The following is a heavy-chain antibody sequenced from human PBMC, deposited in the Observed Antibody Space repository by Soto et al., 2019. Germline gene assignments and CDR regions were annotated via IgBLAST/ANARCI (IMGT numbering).Heavy chain of an antibody. D-gene: IGHD3-16*02. CDR3: ARLLLYFYVWGSYRYGQNYFDY. Sequence: GGSLRLSCAASGFTFSSYWMSWVRQAPGKGLEWVANIKQDGSEKYYVDSVKGRFTISRDNAKNSLYLQMNSLRAEDTAVYYCARLLLYFYVWGSYRYGQNYFDYWGQGTLDTVSS. V-gene: IGHV3-7*05. CDR1: GFTFSSYW. CDR2: IKQDGSEK. J-gene: IGHJ4*02.